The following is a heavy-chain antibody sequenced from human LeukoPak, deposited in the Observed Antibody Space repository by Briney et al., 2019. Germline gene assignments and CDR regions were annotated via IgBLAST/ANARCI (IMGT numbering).Heavy chain of an antibody. CDR2: INPNSGGT. CDR3: ARDQNPRPYSSGWLLRADDAFDI. Sequence: ASVKVSCKASGYTFTGYYMHWVRQAPGQGLEWMGWINPNSGGTNYAQKFQGRVTMTRDTSISTAYMELSRLRSDDTAVYYCARDQNPRPYSSGWLLRADDAFDIWGQGTMVTVSS. J-gene: IGHJ3*02. CDR1: GYTFTGYY. V-gene: IGHV1-2*02. D-gene: IGHD6-19*01.